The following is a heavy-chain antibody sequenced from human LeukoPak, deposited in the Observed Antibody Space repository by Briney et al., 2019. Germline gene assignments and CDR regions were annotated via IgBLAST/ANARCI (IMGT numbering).Heavy chain of an antibody. D-gene: IGHD2-8*01. Sequence: GASVEVSCKTSGYIFTSYGIGWVRQAPGQGLEWMGWISAYNGNTNYVQKFLGRVTMTTDTSTTTAHMELRSLTSDDTAVYYCATFKYTNGLMDWGQGTLVTVSS. J-gene: IGHJ4*02. CDR1: GYIFTSYG. CDR2: ISAYNGNT. V-gene: IGHV1-18*01. CDR3: ATFKYTNGLMD.